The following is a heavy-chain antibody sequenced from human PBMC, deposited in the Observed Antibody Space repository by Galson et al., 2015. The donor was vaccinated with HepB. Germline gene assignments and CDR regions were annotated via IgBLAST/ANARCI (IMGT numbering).Heavy chain of an antibody. Sequence: LRLSCAASGFAFHTYNMNWVRLAPGKGLEWVSYIDSVSVNRYYSDSVQGRFTISRDNAKNSLYLQMNGLRAEDTAIYFCARRGYSYGAQSNYFYFGLDVWGQGTTVTVSS. CDR3: ARRGYSYGAQSNYFYFGLDV. CDR1: GFAFHTYN. V-gene: IGHV3-48*01. CDR2: IDSVSVNR. J-gene: IGHJ6*02. D-gene: IGHD5-18*01.